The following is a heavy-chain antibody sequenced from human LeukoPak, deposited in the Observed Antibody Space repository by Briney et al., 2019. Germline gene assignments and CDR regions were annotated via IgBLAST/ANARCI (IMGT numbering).Heavy chain of an antibody. CDR3: ARLPGGGAFDI. Sequence: GESLKIPCKGSGYSFPSYWLGWVRQMPGKGLEWMGIIYPGDSDTRYSPSFQGQVTISAEKSISTAYQQWRSLKASDTAMYYCARLPGGGAFDIWGQGTMVTVSS. D-gene: IGHD3-10*01. CDR2: IYPGDSDT. CDR1: GYSFPSYW. J-gene: IGHJ3*02. V-gene: IGHV5-51*01.